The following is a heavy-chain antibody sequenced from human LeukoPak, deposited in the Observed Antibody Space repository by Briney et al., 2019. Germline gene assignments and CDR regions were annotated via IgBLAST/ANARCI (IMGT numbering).Heavy chain of an antibody. V-gene: IGHV3-21*04. Sequence: PGGSLRLSCAASGFTFSSHSMNWVRQAPGKGLEGVSSTSTSSSYIYYADSVKGRFTISRDNSKNTLYLQMNSLRAEDTAVYYCAIKLPPFGELLRSDYWGQGTLVTVSS. J-gene: IGHJ4*02. CDR1: GFTFSSHS. D-gene: IGHD3-10*01. CDR2: TSTSSSYI. CDR3: AIKLPPFGELLRSDY.